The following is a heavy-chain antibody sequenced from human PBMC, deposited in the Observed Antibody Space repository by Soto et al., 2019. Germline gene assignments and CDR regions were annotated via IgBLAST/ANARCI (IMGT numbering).Heavy chain of an antibody. CDR3: ARHKADQLKDIVLVWQQQGGMDV. D-gene: IGHD2-2*01. Sequence: PGESLKISCKGSGYSFTSYWIGWVRRMPGKGLEWMGIIYPGDSDTRYSPSFQGQVTISADKSISTAYLQWSSLKASDTAMYYCARHKADQLKDIVLVWQQQGGMDVWGQGTTVTVSS. CDR2: IYPGDSDT. J-gene: IGHJ6*02. V-gene: IGHV5-51*01. CDR1: GYSFTSYW.